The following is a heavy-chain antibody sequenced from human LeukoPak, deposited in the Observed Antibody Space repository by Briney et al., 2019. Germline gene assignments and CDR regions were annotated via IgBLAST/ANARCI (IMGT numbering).Heavy chain of an antibody. CDR3: AKCSTHYFDY. V-gene: IGHV3-23*01. Sequence: GGSLSLVCAASGFTFSSYAMSWVSQAPGKGLEWVSAISGSGGSTYYADSVKCRFTISRDNSKNTLYLQMNSLRAEDTAVYYCAKCSTHYFDYIGEGSLVTVSS. J-gene: IGHJ4*02. D-gene: IGHD6-13*01. CDR2: ISGSGGST. CDR1: GFTFSSYA.